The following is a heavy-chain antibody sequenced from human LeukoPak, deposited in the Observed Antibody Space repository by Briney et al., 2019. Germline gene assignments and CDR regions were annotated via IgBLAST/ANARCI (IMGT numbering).Heavy chain of an antibody. J-gene: IGHJ4*02. D-gene: IGHD4-17*01. CDR3: ARGSFGYGDYQISDF. CDR1: GGSFSGYY. Sequence: SETLSLTCAVSGGSFSGYYWSWIRQPPGKGLEWIREINHSGSTKYNPSLKSRATISVDTFKNQFSLKLNSVTAADTATYYCARGSFGYGDYQISDFWGQGTLVTVSS. V-gene: IGHV4-34*01. CDR2: INHSGST.